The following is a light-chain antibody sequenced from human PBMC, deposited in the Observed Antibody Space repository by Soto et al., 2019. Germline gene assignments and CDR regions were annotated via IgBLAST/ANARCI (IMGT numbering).Light chain of an antibody. CDR2: DND. CDR1: SSNIGNNY. Sequence: QAVVTQPPSVSAAPGQKVTISCSGSSSNIGNNYVFWYQQLPGTAPKLLIYDNDKRPSGIPDRFPGSKSGTSATLGITGLQTGDEADYYCATWDRSLSVGVFGGGTKLTVL. J-gene: IGLJ2*01. CDR3: ATWDRSLSVGV. V-gene: IGLV1-51*01.